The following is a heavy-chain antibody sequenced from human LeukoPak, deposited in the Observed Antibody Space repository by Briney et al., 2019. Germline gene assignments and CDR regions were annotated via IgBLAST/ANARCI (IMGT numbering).Heavy chain of an antibody. V-gene: IGHV3-30*02. CDR2: IRNDGDVI. CDR3: ARESLDIVVVPAAMSD. CDR1: GFTFTSFG. D-gene: IGHD2-2*01. J-gene: IGHJ4*02. Sequence: GGSLRLSCAASGFTFTSFGMHWVRQAPGRGLECVAFIRNDGDVIYYADSVKGRFTISRDNSKNTVYLQLNSLRAEDTAVYYCARESLDIVVVPAAMSDWGQGTLVTVSS.